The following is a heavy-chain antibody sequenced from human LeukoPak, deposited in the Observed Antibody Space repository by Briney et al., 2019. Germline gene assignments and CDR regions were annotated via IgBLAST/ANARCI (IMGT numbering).Heavy chain of an antibody. Sequence: SETLSLTCTVSGGSISTYYWSWIRQPPGKGLEWIGYIFYSGSTNYNPSLKSRVTISVDTSKNQFSLKMTSVTAADTAAYYCAREGSGRAFDIWGQGTMVTVSS. V-gene: IGHV4-59*01. CDR3: AREGSGRAFDI. J-gene: IGHJ3*02. CDR2: IFYSGST. D-gene: IGHD3-3*01. CDR1: GGSISTYY.